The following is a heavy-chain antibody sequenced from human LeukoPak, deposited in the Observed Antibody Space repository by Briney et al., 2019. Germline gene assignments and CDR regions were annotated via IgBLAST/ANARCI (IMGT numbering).Heavy chain of an antibody. CDR2: IYYSGST. V-gene: IGHV4-59*08. Sequence: SETLSLTCTVSGGSISSYYWSWIRQPPGKGLEWIGYIYYSGSTNYNPSLKSRVTISVDTSKNQFSLKLSSVTAADTAVYYCATTSSERRYYYYGMDVWGQGITVTVSS. CDR3: ATTSSERRYYYYGMDV. CDR1: GGSISSYY. J-gene: IGHJ6*02. D-gene: IGHD6-19*01.